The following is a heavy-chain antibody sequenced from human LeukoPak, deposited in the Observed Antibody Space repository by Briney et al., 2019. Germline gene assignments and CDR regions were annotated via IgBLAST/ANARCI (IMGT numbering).Heavy chain of an antibody. CDR1: GYTLTELS. CDR3: ARLYGNWFDP. J-gene: IGHJ5*02. CDR2: INPSGGST. V-gene: IGHV1-46*01. Sequence: ASVKVSCKVSGYTLTELSMHWVRQAPGQGLEWMGIINPSGGSTSYAQKFQGRVTMTRDTSTSTVYMELSSLRSEDTAVYYCARLYGNWFDPWGQGTLVTVSS. D-gene: IGHD2-8*01.